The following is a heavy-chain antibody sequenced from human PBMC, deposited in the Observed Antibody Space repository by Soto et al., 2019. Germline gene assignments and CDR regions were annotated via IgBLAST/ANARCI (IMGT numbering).Heavy chain of an antibody. J-gene: IGHJ5*02. CDR3: PRDSPYGSGSSWFDP. Sequence: ASVKVSCKASEYTFTSYGISWVRQAPGQGLGWMGWISAYNGNTNYAQKLQVRVTMTTDTSTSTAYMELRSLRSDDTAVYYRPRDSPYGSGSSWFDPWGQGTLVTVSS. CDR1: EYTFTSYG. CDR2: ISAYNGNT. V-gene: IGHV1-18*01. D-gene: IGHD3-10*01.